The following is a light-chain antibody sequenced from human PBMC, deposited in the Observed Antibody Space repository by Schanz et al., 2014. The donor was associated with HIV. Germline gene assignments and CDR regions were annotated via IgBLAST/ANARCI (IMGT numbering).Light chain of an antibody. CDR2: DVT. J-gene: IGLJ3*02. CDR3: SSYAGSNNFWV. CDR1: SSDVGADNS. Sequence: QSALTQPASVSGSPGQSITISCTGTSSDVGADNSVSWYQQHPGRAPRLLVYDVTYRPSGVSNRFSGSKSGNTASLTISGLQAEDEAVYYCSSYAGSNNFWVFGGGTKLTVL. V-gene: IGLV2-14*03.